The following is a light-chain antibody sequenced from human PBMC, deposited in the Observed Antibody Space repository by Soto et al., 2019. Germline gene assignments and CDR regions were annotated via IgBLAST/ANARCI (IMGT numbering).Light chain of an antibody. CDR2: EVS. J-gene: IGLJ3*02. CDR1: SSDVGGYNY. CDR3: SSYTSSSTLEWV. V-gene: IGLV2-14*01. Sequence: QSALTQPASVSGSPGQSITISCTGTSSDVGGYNYVSWYQQHPGKAPKLMIYEVSNRPSGVSNRFSVSKSGNTASLAISGLQAEDEADHYCSSYTSSSTLEWVFGGGTKRTVL.